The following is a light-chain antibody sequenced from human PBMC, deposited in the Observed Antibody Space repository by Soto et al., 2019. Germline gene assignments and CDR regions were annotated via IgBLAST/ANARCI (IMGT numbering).Light chain of an antibody. Sequence: DIQMTQSPSSLSASVGDRVTITCQASQDINSYLNWYQKKPGKAPELLIYAASYLGNGVPSRFSGSGSGTYFNLTISSLQTEDLATYECQQRYTTTLTFGGGTKVDIK. V-gene: IGKV1-39*01. CDR3: QQRYTTTLT. CDR1: QDINSY. J-gene: IGKJ4*01. CDR2: AAS.